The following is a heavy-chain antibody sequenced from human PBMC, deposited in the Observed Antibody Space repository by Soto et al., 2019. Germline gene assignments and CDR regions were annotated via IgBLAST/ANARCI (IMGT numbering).Heavy chain of an antibody. Sequence: PGESLKISCKGSGYSFNTYWIGWVRQMPGKGLEWMGIIYPGDSDTRYSPSFQGQVTISADKSISTAYLQWSSLKASDTAMYYCARGLVGYDFWSGYYTGIWFDPWGQGTLVTVSS. CDR1: GYSFNTYW. J-gene: IGHJ5*02. V-gene: IGHV5-51*01. CDR3: ARGLVGYDFWSGYYTGIWFDP. CDR2: IYPGDSDT. D-gene: IGHD3-3*01.